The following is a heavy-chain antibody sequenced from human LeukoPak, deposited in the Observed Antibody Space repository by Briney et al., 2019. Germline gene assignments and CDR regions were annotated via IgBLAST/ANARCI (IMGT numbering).Heavy chain of an antibody. V-gene: IGHV4-30-4*01. J-gene: IGHJ5*02. CDR2: MYYSGST. CDR3: ARPYYYDSRIDP. Sequence: SETLSLTCTVSGGSISSGDYYWSWIRQPPGKGLEWIGYMYYSGSTYYNPSLKSRVTISLDTSKNQFSLKLNSVTAADTAVYYCARPYYYDSRIDPWGQGTLVTVSS. D-gene: IGHD3-22*01. CDR1: GGSISSGDYY.